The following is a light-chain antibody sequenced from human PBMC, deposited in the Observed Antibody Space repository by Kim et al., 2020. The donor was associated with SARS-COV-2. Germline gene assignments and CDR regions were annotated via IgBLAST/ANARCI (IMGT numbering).Light chain of an antibody. CDR1: QGGSTSY. CDR2: VAS. J-gene: IGKJ1*01. Sequence: PVERAAPSCSARQGGSTSYLSRGLQRPGQAPRLLFYVASSRATGIPDRFRGSGSGTEFTLTISRLGPEEFAVYYCQQYRSSPETFGQGTKGGIK. CDR3: QQYRSSPET. V-gene: IGKV3-20*01.